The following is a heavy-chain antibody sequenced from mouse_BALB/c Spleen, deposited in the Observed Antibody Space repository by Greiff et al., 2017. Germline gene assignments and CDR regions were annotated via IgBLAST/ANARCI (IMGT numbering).Heavy chain of an antibody. D-gene: IGHD1-2*01. V-gene: IGHV5-4*02. CDR1: GFTFSDYY. J-gene: IGHJ2*01. Sequence: EVMLVESGGGLVKPGGSLKLSCAASGFTFSDYYMYWVRQTPAKRLEWVATISDGGSYTYYPDSVKGRFTISRDNAKNNLYLQMSSLKSEDTAMYYCARDGDYYGDFDYWGQGTTLTVSS. CDR2: ISDGGSYT. CDR3: ARDGDYYGDFDY.